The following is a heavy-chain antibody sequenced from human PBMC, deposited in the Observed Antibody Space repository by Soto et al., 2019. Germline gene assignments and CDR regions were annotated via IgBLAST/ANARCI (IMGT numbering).Heavy chain of an antibody. CDR2: INGDGTRA. V-gene: IGHV3-74*01. Sequence: EVQLEESGGGSVQLGESLRVSCVASGFTFRNQWMHWVRQVPGKGLVWVCRINGDGTRASYADFVKGRFTISRDNAQNLLVLQLNSLSVDDSGVYHCARGGAVGRGDAIDLWGPGTTVAVSS. D-gene: IGHD3-10*01. CDR3: ARGGAVGRGDAIDL. CDR1: GFTFRNQW. J-gene: IGHJ3*01.